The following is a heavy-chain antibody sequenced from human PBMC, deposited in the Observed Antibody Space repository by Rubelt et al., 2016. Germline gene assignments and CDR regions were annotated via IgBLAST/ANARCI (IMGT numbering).Heavy chain of an antibody. J-gene: IGHJ4*02. Sequence: QVQLVQYGAEVKKPGASVKVSCKASGYTFTSYGFDWVRQAPGLGLEWMGWISANNGDTDYAQKVQGRVTLTTDKATSKAYMELRSLRSDDTAVYYGARAPRSTAAADYWGQGTLVTVSS. CDR2: ISANNGDT. V-gene: IGHV1-18*01. CDR1: GYTFTSYG. CDR3: ARAPRSTAAADY. D-gene: IGHD6-13*01.